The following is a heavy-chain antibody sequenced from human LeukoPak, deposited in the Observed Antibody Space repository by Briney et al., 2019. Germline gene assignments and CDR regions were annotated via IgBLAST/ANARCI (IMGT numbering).Heavy chain of an antibody. CDR1: DYYITSGHY. D-gene: IGHD5-18*01. CDR3: ARDIDKTAMVFKSFDK. J-gene: IGHJ4*02. V-gene: IGHV4-38-2*02. CDR2: IHHAGAT. Sequence: PSKTLSLTCTVSDYYITSGHYWGWIRQPPGKGLEWIGNIHHAGATYYNPSLKSRVTISVDTSKNQFSLKLNSVTAADTAVYYCARDIDKTAMVFKSFDKWGQGTLVTVSS.